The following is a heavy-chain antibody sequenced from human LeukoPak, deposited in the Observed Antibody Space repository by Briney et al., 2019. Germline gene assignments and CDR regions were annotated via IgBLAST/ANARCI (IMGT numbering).Heavy chain of an antibody. Sequence: SETLSLTCAVYGGSFSGYYWSWIRQPPGKGLEWLGEINHSGSTNYNPSLKSRVTISVDTSKNQFSLKLSSVTAADTAVYYCARGRDSSGYYYGEDYWGQGTLVTVSS. V-gene: IGHV4-34*01. D-gene: IGHD3-22*01. CDR2: INHSGST. CDR3: ARGRDSSGYYYGEDY. J-gene: IGHJ4*02. CDR1: GGSFSGYY.